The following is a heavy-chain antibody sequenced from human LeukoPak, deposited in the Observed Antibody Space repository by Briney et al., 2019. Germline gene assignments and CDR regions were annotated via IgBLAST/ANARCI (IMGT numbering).Heavy chain of an antibody. Sequence: PSETLCLTCAVSGGSFTIYSWTWIRQPPGKSLEWVWEISPSGNTQYNPSLKSRVTISLDASKSQFYLKLNSVTAADTAVYYCARRVRSADYQRDYWGQGTLVTVFS. D-gene: IGHD4-11*01. V-gene: IGHV4-34*01. CDR1: GGSFTIYS. CDR3: ARRVRSADYQRDY. J-gene: IGHJ4*02. CDR2: ISPSGNT.